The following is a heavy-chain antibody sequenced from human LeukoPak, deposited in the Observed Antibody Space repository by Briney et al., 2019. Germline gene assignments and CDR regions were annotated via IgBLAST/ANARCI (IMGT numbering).Heavy chain of an antibody. CDR1: GLTARGTN. Sequence: GGSLRLSCPASGLTARGTNMTWFRKAPGKGRGWVSVIYGGGRTYYAGSVKGRFNISRDNSKNTLYLQMNSLRVEDTAVYYCARDKRHDILTGYNGPDVWGQGTTVTVSS. CDR3: ARDKRHDILTGYNGPDV. V-gene: IGHV3-66*01. CDR2: IYGGGRT. D-gene: IGHD3-9*01. J-gene: IGHJ6*02.